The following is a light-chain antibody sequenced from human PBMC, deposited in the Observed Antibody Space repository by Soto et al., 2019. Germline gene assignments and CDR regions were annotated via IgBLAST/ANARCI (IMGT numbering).Light chain of an antibody. J-gene: IGKJ1*01. CDR1: QSVSRN. CDR3: QQEWT. CDR2: DAS. V-gene: IGKV3-11*01. Sequence: EIVLTQSPATLCLSPGARAPLSCRASQSVSRNLAWYQQKPGQAPRLLIYDASNRATGIPARFSGSGSVTDFTLTISRLEPEDFAVYYCQQEWTFGQGTKVDIK.